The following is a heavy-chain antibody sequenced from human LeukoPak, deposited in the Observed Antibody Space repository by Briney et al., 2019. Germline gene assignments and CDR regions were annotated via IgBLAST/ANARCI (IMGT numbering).Heavy chain of an antibody. Sequence: GASVKVSCTASGRTYSSYATSWVRQAPGQGLEWMGGIIPIFGTANYAQKFQGRVTITADESTSTAYMELSSLRSEGPGVYYCARSGMVTTPLDAFDSWGQGTMVTVSS. CDR2: IIPIFGTA. V-gene: IGHV1-69*01. CDR3: ARSGMVTTPLDAFDS. J-gene: IGHJ3*02. CDR1: GRTYSSYA. D-gene: IGHD4-11*01.